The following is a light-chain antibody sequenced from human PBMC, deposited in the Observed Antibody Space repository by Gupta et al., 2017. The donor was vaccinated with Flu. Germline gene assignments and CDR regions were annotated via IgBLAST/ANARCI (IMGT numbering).Light chain of an antibody. CDR2: EVS. V-gene: IGLV2-14*01. J-gene: IGLJ2*01. CDR3: SSYTSSSTLVV. CDR1: SRDVGGYNY. Sequence: QSALTQPDSVSGSPGQSITIACTGISRDVGGYNYVSWYQQHPGKAPKLMIYEVSNRPSGVSNRFSGSKSGNTASLTISGLQAEDEADYYCSSYTSSSTLVVFGGGTKLTVL.